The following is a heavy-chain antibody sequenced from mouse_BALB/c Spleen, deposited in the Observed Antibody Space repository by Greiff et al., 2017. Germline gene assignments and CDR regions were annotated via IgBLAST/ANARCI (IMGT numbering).Heavy chain of an antibody. CDR2: INSNGGST. Sequence: EVKLVESGGGLVQPGGSLKLSCAASGFTFSSYGMSWVRQPPDKRLELVATINSNGGSTYYPDSVKGRFTISRDNAKNTLYLQMSSLKSEDTAMYYCARVGCPLYGSNPLFDYWGQGTTLTVSS. J-gene: IGHJ2*01. V-gene: IGHV5-6-3*01. CDR1: GFTFSSYG. D-gene: IGHD1-1*01. CDR3: ARVGCPLYGSNPLFDY.